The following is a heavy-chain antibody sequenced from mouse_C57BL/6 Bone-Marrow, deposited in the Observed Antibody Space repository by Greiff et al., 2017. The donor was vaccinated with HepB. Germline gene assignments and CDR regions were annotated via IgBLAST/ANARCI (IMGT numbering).Heavy chain of an antibody. CDR3: ARSGNFDV. CDR2: ISSGGSYT. V-gene: IGHV5-6*01. J-gene: IGHJ1*03. Sequence: EVKLMESGGDLVKPGGSLKLSCAASGFTFSSYGMSWVRQTPDKRLEWVATISSGGSYTYYPDSVKGRFTISRDNAKNTLYLQMSSLKSEDTAMYYCARSGNFDVWGTGTTVTVSS. D-gene: IGHD1-1*01. CDR1: GFTFSSYG.